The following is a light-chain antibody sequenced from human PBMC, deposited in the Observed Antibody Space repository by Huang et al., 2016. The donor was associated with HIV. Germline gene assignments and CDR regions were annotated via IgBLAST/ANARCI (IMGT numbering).Light chain of an antibody. CDR1: QSFSSN. V-gene: IGKV3-15*01. J-gene: IGKJ2*01. CDR3: QQYDQWPPGYT. CDR2: GAS. Sequence: EIVMTQSPATLFVSPGERATLSCRASQSFSSNLAWYQQKPGQAPRVLIYGASTRASGVPARFSGAGSGTEFTLTISSLQSEDLAVYYCQQYDQWPPGYTFGQGTKL.